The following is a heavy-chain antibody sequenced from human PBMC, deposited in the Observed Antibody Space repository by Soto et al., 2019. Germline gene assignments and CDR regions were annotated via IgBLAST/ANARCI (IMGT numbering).Heavy chain of an antibody. CDR3: ARAPYYDFWSGYDY. CDR1: GGTFSSYA. V-gene: IGHV1-69*13. D-gene: IGHD3-3*01. J-gene: IGHJ4*02. Sequence: SVKVSCKASGGTFSSYAISWVRQAPGQGLEWMGGIIPIFGTANYAQKFQGRVTITADESTSTAYMELSSLRSEDTAVYYCARAPYYDFWSGYDYWGQGTMVTVSS. CDR2: IIPIFGTA.